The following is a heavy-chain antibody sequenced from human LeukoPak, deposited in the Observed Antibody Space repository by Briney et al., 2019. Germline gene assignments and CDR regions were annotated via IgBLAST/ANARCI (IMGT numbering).Heavy chain of an antibody. CDR1: GFTFSSYA. V-gene: IGHV3-30-3*01. J-gene: IGHJ4*02. CDR2: ISYDGSNK. D-gene: IGHD1-26*01. Sequence: GRSLRLSCAASGFTFSSYAMHWVRQAPGKGLEWVAVISYDGSNKYYADSVKGRFTISRDNSKNTLYLQMNSLRAEDTAVYYCARDRLWSGYGSAPGATRTLDYWGQGTLVTVSS. CDR3: ARDRLWSGYGSAPGATRTLDY.